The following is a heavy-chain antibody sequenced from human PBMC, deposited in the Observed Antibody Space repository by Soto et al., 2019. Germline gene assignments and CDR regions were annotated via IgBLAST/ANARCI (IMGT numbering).Heavy chain of an antibody. V-gene: IGHV1-69*13. J-gene: IGHJ4*02. CDR3: ARSTAAADYY. Sequence: VASVKVSCKASGGTFSSYAISWVRQAPGQGLEWMGGIIPIFGTANYAQKFQGRVTITADESTSTAYMELSSLRSEDTAVYYCARSTAAADYYWGKGALVTVAS. D-gene: IGHD6-13*01. CDR2: IIPIFGTA. CDR1: GGTFSSYA.